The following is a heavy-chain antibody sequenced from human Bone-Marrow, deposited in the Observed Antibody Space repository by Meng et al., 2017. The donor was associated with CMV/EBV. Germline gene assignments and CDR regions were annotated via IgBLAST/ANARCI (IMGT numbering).Heavy chain of an antibody. D-gene: IGHD1-26*01. Sequence: SETLSLTCTVSGGSVSSGSYYWSWIRQPPGKGLEWIGYIYYSGSTNYNPSLKSRVTISVDTSKNQFSLKLSSVTAADTAVYYCARVRSGSPDYWGQGTLVTVSS. J-gene: IGHJ4*02. CDR3: ARVRSGSPDY. CDR2: IYYSGST. CDR1: GGSVSSGSYY. V-gene: IGHV4-61*01.